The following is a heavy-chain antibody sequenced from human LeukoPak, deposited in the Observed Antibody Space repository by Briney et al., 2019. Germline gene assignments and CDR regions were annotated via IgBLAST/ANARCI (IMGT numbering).Heavy chain of an antibody. CDR3: ARSRRGCSGGNCYSLTGDFDY. CDR2: IYHSGST. D-gene: IGHD2-15*01. V-gene: IGHV4-4*02. Sequence: PSETLSLTCAVSGGSISSSNWWSWVRQSPGKGLEWIGEIYHSGSTNYGPSLKSRVTISVDKSKNQFSLKLSSVTAADTAVYYCARSRRGCSGGNCYSLTGDFDYWGQGTLVTVSS. CDR1: GGSISSSNW. J-gene: IGHJ4*02.